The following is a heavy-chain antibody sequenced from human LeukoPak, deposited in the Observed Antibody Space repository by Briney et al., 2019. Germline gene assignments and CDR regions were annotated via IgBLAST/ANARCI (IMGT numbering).Heavy chain of an antibody. D-gene: IGHD3-3*01. J-gene: IGHJ4*02. CDR3: AKFYDFWSGYYDLDY. CDR1: GFTFSSYG. V-gene: IGHV3-30*18. Sequence: GGSLRLSCAASGFTFSSYGMHWVRQAPGKGLEWVAVISYDGSNKYYADSVKGRFTISRDNSKNTLYLQMNSLRAEDTAVYYCAKFYDFWSGYYDLDYWGQGTLVTVSS. CDR2: ISYDGSNK.